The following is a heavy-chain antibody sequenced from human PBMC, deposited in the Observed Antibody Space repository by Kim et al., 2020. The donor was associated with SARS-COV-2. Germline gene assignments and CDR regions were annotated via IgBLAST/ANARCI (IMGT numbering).Heavy chain of an antibody. J-gene: IGHJ4*02. CDR1: GFTFSTYS. CDR2: ISYDVSNK. Sequence: GGSLRLSCVASGFTFSTYSMHWVRQAPGKGLEWVTIISYDVSNKYYADSVKGRFTISRDNSKNTLYLQMNSLRAEDTAVYYCARSGSSWYGDYWGQGTLVTVSS. D-gene: IGHD6-13*01. V-gene: IGHV3-30*04. CDR3: ARSGSSWYGDY.